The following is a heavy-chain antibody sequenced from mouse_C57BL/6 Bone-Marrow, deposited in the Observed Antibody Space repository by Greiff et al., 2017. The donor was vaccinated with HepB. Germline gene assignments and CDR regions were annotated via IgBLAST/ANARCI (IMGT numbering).Heavy chain of an antibody. CDR3: ARPLYGSSYEDAMDY. D-gene: IGHD1-1*01. CDR2: IYPRSGNT. Sequence: VQLQESGAELARPGASVKLSCKASGYTFTSYGISWVKQSTGQGLEWIGEIYPRSGNTYYNEKFKGKATLTADKSSSTAYMELRSLTSEDSAVYFCARPLYGSSYEDAMDYWGQGTSVTVSS. CDR1: GYTFTSYG. V-gene: IGHV1-81*01. J-gene: IGHJ4*01.